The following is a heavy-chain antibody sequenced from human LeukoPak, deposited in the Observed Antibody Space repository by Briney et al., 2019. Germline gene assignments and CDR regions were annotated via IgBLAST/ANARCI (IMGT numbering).Heavy chain of an antibody. D-gene: IGHD3-9*01. Sequence: ASVKVSCKASGGTFSSYAISWVRQATGQGLEWMGGIIPIFGTANYAQKFQGRVTITADKSTSTAYMELSSLRSEDTAVYYCARGGDYDILTGYYTGFPSYYFDYWGQGTLVTVSS. V-gene: IGHV1-69*06. CDR2: IIPIFGTA. CDR3: ARGGDYDILTGYYTGFPSYYFDY. J-gene: IGHJ4*02. CDR1: GGTFSSYA.